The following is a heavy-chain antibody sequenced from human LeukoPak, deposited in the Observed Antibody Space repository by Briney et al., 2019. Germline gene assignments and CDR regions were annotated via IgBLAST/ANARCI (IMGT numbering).Heavy chain of an antibody. J-gene: IGHJ5*02. Sequence: SETLSLTCTVSGGSISSRNYYWGWIRQPPGKGLEWIGSISYSGSTYYNSSHKSRVTISVDTSKNQFSLKLSSVTAADTAVYYCARIGVGGSYVWWFDPWGQGTLVTVSS. CDR1: GGSISSRNYY. D-gene: IGHD1-26*01. CDR2: ISYSGST. CDR3: ARIGVGGSYVWWFDP. V-gene: IGHV4-39*01.